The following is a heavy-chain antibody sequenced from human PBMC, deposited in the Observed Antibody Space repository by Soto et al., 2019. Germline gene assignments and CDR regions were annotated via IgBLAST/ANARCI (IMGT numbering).Heavy chain of an antibody. Sequence: SVKVSCKASGFTFTSSAVQWVRRARGQRLEWIGWIVVGSGNTNYAQKFQERVTITRGMSTSTAYMELSSLRSEDTAVYYCASVDKVDVTPFDYWGQGSLVTVSS. CDR2: IVVGSGNT. D-gene: IGHD3-10*02. J-gene: IGHJ4*02. CDR3: ASVDKVDVTPFDY. V-gene: IGHV1-58*01. CDR1: GFTFTSSA.